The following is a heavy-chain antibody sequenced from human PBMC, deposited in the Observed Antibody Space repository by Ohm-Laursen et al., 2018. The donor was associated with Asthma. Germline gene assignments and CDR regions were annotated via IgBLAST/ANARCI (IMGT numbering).Heavy chain of an antibody. Sequence: SSVKVSCKASGYTFTGYYMHWVRQAPGQGLEWMGWINPNSGGTNYAQKFQGWVTMTRDTSISTAYMELSRLRSDDTAVYYCARGDYYYGSGRDPLHAFDIWGQGTMVTVSS. CDR2: INPNSGGT. J-gene: IGHJ3*02. V-gene: IGHV1-2*04. CDR1: GYTFTGYY. CDR3: ARGDYYYGSGRDPLHAFDI. D-gene: IGHD3-10*01.